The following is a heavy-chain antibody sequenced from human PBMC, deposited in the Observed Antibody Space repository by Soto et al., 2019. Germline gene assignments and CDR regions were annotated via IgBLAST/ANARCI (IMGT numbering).Heavy chain of an antibody. CDR2: ISSNGGST. CDR1: GFTFSSYA. J-gene: IGHJ4*02. Sequence: PGGSLRLSCAASGFTFSSYAMHWFRQAPGKGLEYVSAISSNGGSTYYANSVKGRFTISRDNSKNTLYLQMGSLRAEDMAVYYCARSPGITGTFDYWGQGTLVTVSS. V-gene: IGHV3-64*01. D-gene: IGHD1-20*01. CDR3: ARSPGITGTFDY.